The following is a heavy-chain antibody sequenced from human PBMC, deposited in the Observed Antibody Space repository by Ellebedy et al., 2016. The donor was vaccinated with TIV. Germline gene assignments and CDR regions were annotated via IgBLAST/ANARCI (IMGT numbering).Heavy chain of an antibody. CDR1: GYTFTGYY. CDR3: ARVVAMADARDY. J-gene: IGHJ4*02. Sequence: ASVKVSCKASGYTFTGYYLHWVRQAPGQGLEWMGWINPNSSGTNYAQKFQGRVTMTRDTSISTAYMELSRLRSDDTAVYYCARVVAMADARDYWGQGTLVTVSS. V-gene: IGHV1-2*02. D-gene: IGHD5-24*01. CDR2: INPNSSGT.